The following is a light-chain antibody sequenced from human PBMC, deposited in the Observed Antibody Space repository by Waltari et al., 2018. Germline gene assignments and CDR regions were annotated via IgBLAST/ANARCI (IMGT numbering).Light chain of an antibody. CDR2: QDT. Sequence: SYELTQPPSVSVSPGQTASITCSGDKLGNKYTCWYQQKPGQSPVLVMYQDTKRPSGIPERFSGSNAGNTATLTISGTQAMDEADYYCQAWDTGFVVFGGGTKLTVL. J-gene: IGLJ2*01. CDR1: KLGNKY. V-gene: IGLV3-1*01. CDR3: QAWDTGFVV.